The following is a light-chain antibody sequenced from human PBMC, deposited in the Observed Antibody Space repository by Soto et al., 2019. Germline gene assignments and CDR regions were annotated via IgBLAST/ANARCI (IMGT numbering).Light chain of an antibody. CDR2: GAS. V-gene: IGKV3-15*01. CDR3: QTYAEWLPIT. J-gene: IGKJ5*01. CDR1: QSVGRK. Sequence: ELTESTSRPSVFTGKGATLSCRASQSVGRKLVWYQQKAGQAPRPLISGASTRATGIPARFSGSGSGTEFTLTISRLEPEDFAIYYCQTYAEWLPITFAQGRRLAI.